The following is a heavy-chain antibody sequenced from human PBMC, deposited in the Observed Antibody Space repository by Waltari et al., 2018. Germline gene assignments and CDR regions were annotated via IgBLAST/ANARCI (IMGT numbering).Heavy chain of an antibody. V-gene: IGHV4-34*01. Sequence: QVQLQQWGAGLLKPSETLSLTCAVYGGSFSGYYWSWLRQPPGKGLEWIGEINHSGSTNYNPSLKSRVTISVDTSKNQFSLKLSSVTAADTAVYYCARPYYYDSSGYYYYWGQGTLVTVSS. J-gene: IGHJ4*02. CDR1: GGSFSGYY. CDR2: INHSGST. D-gene: IGHD3-22*01. CDR3: ARPYYYDSSGYYYY.